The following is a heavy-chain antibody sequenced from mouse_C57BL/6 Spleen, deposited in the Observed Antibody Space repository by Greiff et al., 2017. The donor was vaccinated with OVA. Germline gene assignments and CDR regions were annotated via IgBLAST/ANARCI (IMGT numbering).Heavy chain of an antibody. CDR1: GFTFSDYG. V-gene: IGHV5-17*01. D-gene: IGHD1-1*01. CDR2: ISSGSSTI. CDR3: ARSITTVPYAMDY. Sequence: EVKLMESGGGLVKPGGSLKLSCAASGFTFSDYGMHWVRQAPEKGLEWVAYISSGSSTIYYADTVKGRFTISRDNAKNTLFLQMTSLRSEDTAMYYCARSITTVPYAMDYWGQGTSVTVSS. J-gene: IGHJ4*01.